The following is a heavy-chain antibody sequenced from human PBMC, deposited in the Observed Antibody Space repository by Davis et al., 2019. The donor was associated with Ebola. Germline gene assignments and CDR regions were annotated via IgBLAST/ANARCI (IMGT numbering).Heavy chain of an antibody. V-gene: IGHV1-69*02. D-gene: IGHD3-3*01. CDR2: ITPLLGRT. J-gene: IGHJ4*02. CDR1: RYSLTGYY. CDR3: AIRVPELQSLEF. Sequence: SSVPDTCKASRYSLTGYYLHWVRQAPRPGPESMGRITPLLGRTYYAQKFQGRVTITADKSTNTAYMELSSLGSEDTAVYFCAIRVPELQSLEFWGEGTLVTVSS.